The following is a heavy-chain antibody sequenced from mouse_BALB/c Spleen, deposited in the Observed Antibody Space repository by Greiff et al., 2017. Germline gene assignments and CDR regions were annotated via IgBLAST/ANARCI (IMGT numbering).Heavy chain of an antibody. D-gene: IGHD4-1*02. J-gene: IGHJ2*01. CDR2: INPGSGGT. V-gene: IGHV1-54*01. CDR3: TRQLGRRNYFDY. CDR1: GYAFTNYL. Sequence: VQLVESGAELVRPGTSVKVSCKASGYAFTNYLIEWVKQRPGQGLEWIGVINPGSGGTNYNEKFKSKATLTVDTSSSTAYMQLSSLTSEDSAVYYCTRQLGRRNYFDYWGQGTTLTVSS.